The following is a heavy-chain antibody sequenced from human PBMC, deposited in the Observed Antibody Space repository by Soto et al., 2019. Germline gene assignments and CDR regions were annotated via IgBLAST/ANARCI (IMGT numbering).Heavy chain of an antibody. D-gene: IGHD2-2*01. Sequence: ASVKVSCKASGYTFTSYGISWVRQAPGQGLEWMGWISAYNGNTNYAQKLQGRVTMTTNTSTSTAYMELTSLTSEDTAVYYCARTYCDSITCSPNWFDPWGQGTLVTVSS. CDR2: ISAYNGNT. CDR3: ARTYCDSITCSPNWFDP. J-gene: IGHJ5*02. V-gene: IGHV1-18*01. CDR1: GYTFTSYG.